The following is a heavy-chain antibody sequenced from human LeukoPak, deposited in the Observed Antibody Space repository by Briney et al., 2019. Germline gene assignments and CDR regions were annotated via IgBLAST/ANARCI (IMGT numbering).Heavy chain of an antibody. CDR1: GFSFRDFW. J-gene: IGHJ4*02. Sequence: PEGSLRLSCAASGFSFRDFWMTWVRQAPGKGLEWVANINQGGSVKYYADSVKGRFTISRDDAKSSLYVQMNSLRDEDTAVYYCARFGYSGWNLEYWGQGTLVTVSS. V-gene: IGHV3-7*01. CDR2: INQGGSVK. CDR3: ARFGYSGWNLEY. D-gene: IGHD5-12*01.